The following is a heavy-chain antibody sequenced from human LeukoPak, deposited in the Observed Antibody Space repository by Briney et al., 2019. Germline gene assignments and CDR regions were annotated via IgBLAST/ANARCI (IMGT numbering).Heavy chain of an antibody. Sequence: GALRLSCTASGFTFSSYWMSWVRQAPGKGLEWVANIKQDGSEKYYVDSVKGRFTISRDNAKNSLYLHMNSLRAEDTAVYSCARDLVSFEMTGEPPGLWGQGTLVTVSS. CDR3: ARDLVSFEMTGEPPGL. J-gene: IGHJ4*02. CDR2: IKQDGSEK. CDR1: GFTFSSYW. D-gene: IGHD3-10*01. V-gene: IGHV3-7*01.